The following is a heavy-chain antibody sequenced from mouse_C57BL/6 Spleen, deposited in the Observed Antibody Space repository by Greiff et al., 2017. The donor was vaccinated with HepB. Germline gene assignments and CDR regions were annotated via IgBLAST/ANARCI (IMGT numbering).Heavy chain of an antibody. J-gene: IGHJ2*01. V-gene: IGHV1-76*01. Sequence: QVHVKQSGAELVRPGASVKLSCKASGYTFTDYYINWVKQRPGQGLEWIARIYPGSGNTYYNEKFKGKATLTAEKSSSTAYMQLSSLTSEDSAVYFCARFSPYGNYDDYWGQGTTLTVSS. CDR1: GYTFTDYY. CDR2: IYPGSGNT. D-gene: IGHD2-1*01. CDR3: ARFSPYGNYDDY.